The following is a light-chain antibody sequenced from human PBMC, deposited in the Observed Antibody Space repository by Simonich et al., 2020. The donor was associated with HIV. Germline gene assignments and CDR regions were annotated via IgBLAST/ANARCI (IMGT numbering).Light chain of an antibody. J-gene: IGLJ3*02. CDR1: TGAVTSGYY. CDR3: LLYYGGAWV. V-gene: IGLV7-43*01. Sequence: QTVVTQEPSLTVSPGGTVTLTCASSTGAVTSGYYPNWIQQKPGQAPRKLIYSTTNKYSWTPGRFSGSLLGGKAALTLSGVQPEDEAEYYCLLYYGGAWVFGGGTKLTVL. CDR2: STT.